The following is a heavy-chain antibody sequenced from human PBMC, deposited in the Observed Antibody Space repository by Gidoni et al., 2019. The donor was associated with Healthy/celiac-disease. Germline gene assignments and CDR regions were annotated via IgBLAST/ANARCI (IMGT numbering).Heavy chain of an antibody. CDR1: GYTVTSHG. Sequence: QVQLVQSGAEVKKPGASVKVSCQAAGYTVTSHGTSWVRQAPGQGLEWMGWFSAYNGNTNYAQKLQGRVTMTTDTSTSTAYMALRSLRSDDTAVYSCARDHGAPDFWSGYLNWFDSWGQGTLVTVSS. CDR3: ARDHGAPDFWSGYLNWFDS. J-gene: IGHJ5*01. V-gene: IGHV1-18*01. D-gene: IGHD3-3*01. CDR2: FSAYNGNT.